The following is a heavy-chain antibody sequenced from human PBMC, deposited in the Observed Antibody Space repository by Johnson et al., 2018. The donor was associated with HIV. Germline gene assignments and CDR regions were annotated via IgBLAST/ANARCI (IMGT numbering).Heavy chain of an antibody. J-gene: IGHJ3*02. V-gene: IGHV3-66*01. Sequence: VLLVESGGDLVQPGGSLRLSCTASGFTVSANYMSWVRQAPGKGLEWVSVIYSGGSTYYADSVKGRFIISRDNSKNTLNLQMNSLRAEDTAVYYCARGIAAAAMTLHAFDIWGQGAVVTVPS. CDR1: GFTVSANY. CDR3: ARGIAAAAMTLHAFDI. CDR2: IYSGGST. D-gene: IGHD6-13*01.